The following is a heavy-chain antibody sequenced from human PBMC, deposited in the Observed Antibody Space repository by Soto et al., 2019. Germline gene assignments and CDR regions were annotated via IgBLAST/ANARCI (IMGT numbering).Heavy chain of an antibody. CDR1: GFSLSTSGVG. V-gene: IGHV2-5*02. CDR3: AHRKYVILTGSDNWFDP. Sequence: QITLKESGPTLVKPTQTLTLTCTFSGFSLSTSGVGVGWIRQPPGKALEWPALIYWDDDKRYSPSLKSRLTITKDTSKNQVVLTMTNMDPVDTATYYCAHRKYVILTGSDNWFDPWGQGTLVTVSS. J-gene: IGHJ5*02. CDR2: IYWDDDK. D-gene: IGHD3-9*01.